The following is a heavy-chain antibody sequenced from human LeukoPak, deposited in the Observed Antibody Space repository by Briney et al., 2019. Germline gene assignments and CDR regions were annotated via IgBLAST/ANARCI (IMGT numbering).Heavy chain of an antibody. V-gene: IGHV4-39*07. CDR3: ARSELLWFGGVNSGFDY. Sequence: SETLSLTCTVSGGSISSSRYYWGWIRQPPGKGLEWIGSIYYSGSTYYNPSLKSRVTISLDTSKNQFSLKLSSVTAADTAVYYCARSELLWFGGVNSGFDYWGQGTLVTVSS. CDR1: GGSISSSRYY. J-gene: IGHJ4*02. CDR2: IYYSGST. D-gene: IGHD3-10*01.